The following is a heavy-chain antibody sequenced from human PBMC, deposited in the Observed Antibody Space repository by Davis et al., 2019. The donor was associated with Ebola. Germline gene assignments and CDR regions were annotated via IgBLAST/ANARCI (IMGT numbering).Heavy chain of an antibody. V-gene: IGHV5-51*01. CDR1: GYSFTSYW. CDR3: ARPYGGNAYFDY. J-gene: IGHJ4*02. Sequence: GESLKISCQASGYSFTSYWIGWVRQMPGKGLEWMGVVYPTDSDTRYSPSFQGQVTISADKSINTAYLQWSSLKASDTAMYYCARPYGGNAYFDYWGQGTLVTVSS. D-gene: IGHD4-23*01. CDR2: VYPTDSDT.